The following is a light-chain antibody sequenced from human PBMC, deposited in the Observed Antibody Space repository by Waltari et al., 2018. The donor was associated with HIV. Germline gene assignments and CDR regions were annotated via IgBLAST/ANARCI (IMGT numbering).Light chain of an antibody. CDR2: AAS. Sequence: DIHMTQSPSSPSASVGDSVTFTCRASEAINTYLNWYQQRPGRAPKLLSYAASSLQTGVPSRFRGSGAGTHFTLTISSLRPEDLSTYYCQQSYITPRTFGQGTKLEIK. CDR1: EAINTY. V-gene: IGKV1-39*01. CDR3: QQSYITPRT. J-gene: IGKJ2*01.